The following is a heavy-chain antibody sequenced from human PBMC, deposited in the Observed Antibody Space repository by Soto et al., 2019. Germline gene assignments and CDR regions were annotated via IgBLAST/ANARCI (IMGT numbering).Heavy chain of an antibody. CDR1: GGSISSSNW. Sequence: QVQLQESGPGLVKPSGTLSLTCAVSGGSISSSNWWSWVRRPPGKGLEWIGEVYHSGSTNYNPSLTSRLTISVDKSKNQFSLKLSSVPAADTAVYYCARVSGRYYYGMDVWGQGTTVTVSS. D-gene: IGHD6-19*01. CDR2: VYHSGST. V-gene: IGHV4-4*02. CDR3: ARVSGRYYYGMDV. J-gene: IGHJ6*02.